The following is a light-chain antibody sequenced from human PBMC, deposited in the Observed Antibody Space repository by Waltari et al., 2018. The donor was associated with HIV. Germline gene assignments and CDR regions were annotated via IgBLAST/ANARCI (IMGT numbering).Light chain of an antibody. V-gene: IGLV2-23*02. CDR3: CSYTGSNPFLL. CDR2: EVS. J-gene: IGLJ2*01. Sequence: QSALTQPASVSGSPGQSITISCTGTSSNVGSYNLVSWYQQHPGRAPKVMIYEVSKRPSGVSNRFSGSKSGNTASLTISGLQAEDEVDYYCCSYTGSNPFLLFGGGTKLTVL. CDR1: SSNVGSYNL.